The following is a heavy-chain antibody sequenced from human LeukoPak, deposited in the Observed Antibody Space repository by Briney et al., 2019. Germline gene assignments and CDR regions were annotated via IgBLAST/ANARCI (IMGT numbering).Heavy chain of an antibody. V-gene: IGHV3-74*01. D-gene: IGHD4-17*01. CDR3: ARTRVYGDYPPYYYYYGMDV. Sequence: GGSLRLSCAASGFTFSSYWMHWVRQAPGKGLVWVSRINTDGSSTSYADSVKGRFTISRDNSKNTLYLQMNSLRAEDTAVYYCARTRVYGDYPPYYYYYGMDVWGQGTTVTVSS. J-gene: IGHJ6*02. CDR1: GFTFSSYW. CDR2: INTDGSST.